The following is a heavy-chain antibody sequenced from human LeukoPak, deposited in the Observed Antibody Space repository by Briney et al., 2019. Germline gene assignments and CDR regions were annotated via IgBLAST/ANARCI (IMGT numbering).Heavy chain of an antibody. Sequence: SETLSLTCAVSGVSMSTNNWWSWVRQPPGKGLEWIGEIYYSGSTNYNSSLKSRVTISIDRSKNQFSVNLTSVTAADTAVYYCARARPYSRLTNWFDPWGQGTLVTVSS. V-gene: IGHV4-4*02. D-gene: IGHD6-13*01. J-gene: IGHJ5*02. CDR1: GVSMSTNNW. CDR2: IYYSGST. CDR3: ARARPYSRLTNWFDP.